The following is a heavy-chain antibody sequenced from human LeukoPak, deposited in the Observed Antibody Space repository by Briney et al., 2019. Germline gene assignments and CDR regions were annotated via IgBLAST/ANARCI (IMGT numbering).Heavy chain of an antibody. V-gene: IGHV3-7*01. J-gene: IGHJ4*02. Sequence: GGSLRLSCAASGFTFSRYAMSWVRQAPGKGLEWVANIEQDEIEKYYVDSVKGRFTVSRDNAKNSLHLQMNSLRVEDTAVYYCARVGDYAVFEYWGQGALVTVSS. CDR2: IEQDEIEK. CDR3: ARVGDYAVFEY. CDR1: GFTFSRYA. D-gene: IGHD2-21*01.